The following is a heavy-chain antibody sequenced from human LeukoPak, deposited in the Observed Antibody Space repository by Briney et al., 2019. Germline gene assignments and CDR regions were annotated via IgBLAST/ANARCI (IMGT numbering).Heavy chain of an antibody. CDR1: GGSISSSSYY. J-gene: IGHJ4*02. Sequence: SETLSLTCTVSGGSISSSSYYWGWIRQPPGKGLEWIGSIYYSGSTYYNPSLKSRVTISVDTSKNQFSLKLSSVTAADTAVYYCARDRLYGSGSYFDYWGQGTLVTVSS. D-gene: IGHD3-10*01. V-gene: IGHV4-39*07. CDR2: IYYSGST. CDR3: ARDRLYGSGSYFDY.